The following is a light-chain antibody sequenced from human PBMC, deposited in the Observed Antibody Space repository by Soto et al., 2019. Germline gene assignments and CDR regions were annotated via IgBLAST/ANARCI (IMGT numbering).Light chain of an antibody. CDR1: QAVNTR. J-gene: IGKJ1*01. V-gene: IGKV3-11*01. CDR3: HQRQSWPRT. CDR2: LTS. Sequence: EIVLTQSPATLSSFPGDRVTLPCRASQAVNTRLAWYQHKPGQAPRLLIYLTSNRAAGIPARFSGSGSETDFTLTISDVEPEDFAVYYCHQRQSWPRTFGQGTKVDI.